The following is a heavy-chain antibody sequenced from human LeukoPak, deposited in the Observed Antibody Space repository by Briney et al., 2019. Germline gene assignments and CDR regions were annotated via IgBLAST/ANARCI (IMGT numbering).Heavy chain of an antibody. J-gene: IGHJ3*02. V-gene: IGHV5-51*01. CDR2: IYPGDSDT. Sequence: GESLKISCKGSGYSFTSYWIGCVRQMPGKGLEWMGIIYPGDSDTRYSQSFQGQVTISADKSISTAYLQWSSLKASDSAMYYCARRSSGWWNDAFDIWGQGTMVTVSS. CDR3: ARRSSGWWNDAFDI. CDR1: GYSFTSYW. D-gene: IGHD6-19*01.